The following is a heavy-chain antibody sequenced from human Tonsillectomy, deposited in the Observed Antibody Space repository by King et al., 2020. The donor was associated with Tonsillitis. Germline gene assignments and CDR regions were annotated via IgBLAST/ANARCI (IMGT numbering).Heavy chain of an antibody. CDR3: ARLPNWESFYFDY. CDR2: VSYSGST. CDR1: GGSLSGRSYY. Sequence: QLQESGPGLVKPSETLSLTCTVSGGSLSGRSYYWGWIRQPPGQGLEWIGSVSYSGSTYYNPSLKSRVTLSVDTSKNQFSLKLRSVTAADTAVYYCARLPNWESFYFDYWGQGTLVTVSS. V-gene: IGHV4-39*01. D-gene: IGHD7-27*01. J-gene: IGHJ4*02.